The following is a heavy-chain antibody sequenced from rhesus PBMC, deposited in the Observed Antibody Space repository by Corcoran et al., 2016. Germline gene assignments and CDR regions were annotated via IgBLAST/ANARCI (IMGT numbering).Heavy chain of an antibody. CDR2: INGKSGTT. D-gene: IGHD2-2*01. Sequence: QVQLQESGPGLVKPSETLSLTCAVSGGSFSSYWWSWIRQPPGKGLGWIGEINGKSGTTNDHPPLQSTVTISKDAAKTQFTLTLSSVTAAATAMYYCARDRIPPRGRFDVWGPGVLVTVSS. V-gene: IGHV4-80*01. CDR1: GGSFSSYW. CDR3: ARDRIPPRGRFDV. J-gene: IGHJ5-1*01.